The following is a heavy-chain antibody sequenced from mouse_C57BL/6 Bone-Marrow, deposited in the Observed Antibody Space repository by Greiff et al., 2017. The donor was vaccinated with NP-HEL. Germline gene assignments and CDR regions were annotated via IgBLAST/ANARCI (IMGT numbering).Heavy chain of an antibody. V-gene: IGHV3-6*01. CDR2: ISYDGSN. J-gene: IGHJ2*01. CDR3: AREVANGYYFDY. CDR1: GYSITSGYY. Sequence: EVKLQESGPGLVKPSQSLSLTCSVTGYSITSGYYWNWIRQFPGNKLEWMGYISYDGSNNYNPSLKNRISITRDTSKNQFFLKLNSVTTEDTATYYCAREVANGYYFDYWGQGTTLTVSS. D-gene: IGHD1-1*02.